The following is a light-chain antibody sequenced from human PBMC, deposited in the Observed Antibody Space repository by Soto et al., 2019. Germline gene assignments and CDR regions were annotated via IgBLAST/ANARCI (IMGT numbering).Light chain of an antibody. CDR2: DAS. Sequence: EIVLTQSPATLSLSPGERATLSCRASQSVGTYLAWYQHKPGQAPRLLLYDASNRAAGIPARFSGSGSGTDFTLTISSLEPEDFAVYYCQQRSNWLTFGGGTKVEVE. V-gene: IGKV3-11*01. CDR3: QQRSNWLT. CDR1: QSVGTY. J-gene: IGKJ4*01.